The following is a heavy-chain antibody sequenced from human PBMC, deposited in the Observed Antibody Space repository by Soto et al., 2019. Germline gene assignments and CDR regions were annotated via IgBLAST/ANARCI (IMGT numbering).Heavy chain of an antibody. V-gene: IGHV4-59*01. CDR3: ARGRVGSSNWFGP. D-gene: IGHD2-15*01. J-gene: IGHJ5*02. Sequence: SETLSLTCTVSGGSISNYYWSWIRQPPGKGLEWIGCIYYRGSTNYNPSLKSRVTISVDTSKNQFSLKLSSVTAADTAVYYCARGRVGSSNWFGPWGQGTLVTVSS. CDR1: GGSISNYY. CDR2: IYYRGST.